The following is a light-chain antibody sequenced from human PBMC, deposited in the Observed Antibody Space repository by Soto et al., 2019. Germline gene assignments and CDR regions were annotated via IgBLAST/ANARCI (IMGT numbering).Light chain of an antibody. V-gene: IGLV2-14*01. CDR2: DVS. Sequence: QSVLTQPASVSGSPGQSITISCTGTSSDVGGYNYVSWYQQHPGKAPKLMIYDVSNRPSGVSNRFSGSKSGNTAPLTISGLQAEDEADYYCSSYTSSSPPYVFGTGTKVTVL. CDR3: SSYTSSSPPYV. CDR1: SSDVGGYNY. J-gene: IGLJ1*01.